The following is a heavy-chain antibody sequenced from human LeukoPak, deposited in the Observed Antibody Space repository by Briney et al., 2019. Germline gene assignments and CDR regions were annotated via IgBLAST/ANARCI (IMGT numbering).Heavy chain of an antibody. V-gene: IGHV4-34*01. CDR2: INHSGST. CDR1: GGSFSGYY. CDR3: ARGVVRGVWGYYYYYYGMDV. J-gene: IGHJ6*02. D-gene: IGHD3-10*01. Sequence: SQTLSLTCAVYGGSFSGYYWSWIRQPPGKGLEWIGEINHSGSTNYNPSLKSRVTISVDTSKNQFSLKLSSVTAADTAAYYCARGVVRGVWGYYYYYYGMDVWGQGTTVTVSS.